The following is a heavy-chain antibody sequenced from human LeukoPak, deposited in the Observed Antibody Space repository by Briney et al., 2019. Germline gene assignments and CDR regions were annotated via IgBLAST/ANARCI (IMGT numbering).Heavy chain of an antibody. CDR3: ARMDYSGSGSAIHS. Sequence: SETLSLTCTVSGASISSQYWGWIRQAPGKGLEWIGEIFYSENTNYNPSLKSRVSMSLDKSKNQFSLSLRSVTAADTAVYYCARMDYSGSGSAIHSWGQGTLVIVSS. J-gene: IGHJ4*02. V-gene: IGHV4-59*11. D-gene: IGHD3-10*01. CDR1: GASISSQY. CDR2: IFYSENT.